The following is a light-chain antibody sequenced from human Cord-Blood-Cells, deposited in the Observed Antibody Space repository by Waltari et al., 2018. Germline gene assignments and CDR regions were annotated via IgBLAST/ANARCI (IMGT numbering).Light chain of an antibody. V-gene: IGKV3-11*01. Sequence: EIVLTQSPATLSLSPGERATLSCRASQSVSSYLAWYRQKPGQAPRLLIYDASNRATGIPARFSGSGSGTDFTLTISSLGPEDFAVYYCQQRSNWPPFTFGPGTKVDIK. CDR1: QSVSSY. CDR3: QQRSNWPPFT. CDR2: DAS. J-gene: IGKJ3*01.